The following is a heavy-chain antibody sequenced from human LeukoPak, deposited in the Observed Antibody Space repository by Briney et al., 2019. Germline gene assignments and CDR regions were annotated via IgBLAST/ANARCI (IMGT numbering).Heavy chain of an antibody. CDR2: IYYTGST. CDR3: ARHSSPKPFDP. CDR1: GGSISRFY. V-gene: IGHV4-59*08. J-gene: IGHJ5*02. D-gene: IGHD3-10*01. Sequence: PSETLSLTCTVSGGSISRFYWSWIRQPPGKGLEWIGYIYYTGSTNYNPSLKSRVTISVDTSKNQFSVKLRSVTAADTAVYYCARHSSPKPFDPWGQGTLVTVSS.